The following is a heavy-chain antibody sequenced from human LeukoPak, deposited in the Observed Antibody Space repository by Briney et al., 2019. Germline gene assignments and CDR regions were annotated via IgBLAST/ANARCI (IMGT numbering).Heavy chain of an antibody. Sequence: KPSETLSLTCTVSGGSISGHYWSWIRQPPGKGLEWIGHIYYSGSTNYNPSLKSRVTMSVGTSKNRFSLKVTSVTAADTAVYYCARGGESYGDNWRDPWGQRLPVTGSS. CDR2: IYYSGST. V-gene: IGHV4-59*08. J-gene: IGHJ5*02. CDR1: GGSISGHY. CDR3: ARGGESYGDNWRDP. D-gene: IGHD1-26*01.